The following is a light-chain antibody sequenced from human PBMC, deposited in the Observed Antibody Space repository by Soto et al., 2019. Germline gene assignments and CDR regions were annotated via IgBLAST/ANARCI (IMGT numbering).Light chain of an antibody. CDR3: QQYNNWPPWT. CDR1: QSVDSN. Sequence: EIVMTQSPATLSVSPGDGATLSCRASQSVDSNLAWYQQKPGQTPRLLMYGTSTRATGIPARFSGSGSGTEFTLTISSLQSEDFAVYYCQQYNNWPPWTFGQGTKVDI. V-gene: IGKV3-15*01. J-gene: IGKJ1*01. CDR2: GTS.